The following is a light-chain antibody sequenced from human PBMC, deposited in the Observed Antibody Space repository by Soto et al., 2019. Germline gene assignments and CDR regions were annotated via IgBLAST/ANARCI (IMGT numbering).Light chain of an antibody. V-gene: IGKV3-15*01. CDR3: KQYHNWYS. J-gene: IGKJ2*03. CDR1: QSVRND. CDR2: GAS. Sequence: EIVMTQSPATLSVSPGERATISCRASQSVRNDLAWYQQKPGKAPRVLVYGASTTATGVPARFSGSGSGTEFTLTITSPQSEDSAVYYCKQYHNWYSFGQGTKLEIK.